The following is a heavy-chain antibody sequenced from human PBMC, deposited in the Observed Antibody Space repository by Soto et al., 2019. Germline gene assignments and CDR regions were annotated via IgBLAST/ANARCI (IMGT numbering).Heavy chain of an antibody. CDR1: GYIFSNYG. V-gene: IGHV1-18*01. CDR3: ARERDGSSWSSAESLQY. D-gene: IGHD6-13*01. Sequence: SVKVSCKASGYIFSNYGISWVRQAPVQGLEWMGWISTYNANTYYAQKFQGRVTMTTDTSTSTAYMELRSLRSDDTAVFYCARERDGSSWSSAESLQYWGQGTLVTVSS. CDR2: ISTYNANT. J-gene: IGHJ1*01.